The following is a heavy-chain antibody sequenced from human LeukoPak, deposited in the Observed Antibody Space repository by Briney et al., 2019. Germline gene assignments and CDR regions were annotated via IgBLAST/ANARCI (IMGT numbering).Heavy chain of an antibody. Sequence: KPSETLSLTCSVSGASTNSTNFYWSWIRQPPRKGLESIGSISYTGNTSSNPSLNSRVTMSVDSSKNQFSLKRSSVTAADTAVYYCARQGTMTRGGYWLDPWGRGTLVTVSS. CDR1: GASTNSTNFY. CDR2: ISYTGNT. D-gene: IGHD3-10*01. V-gene: IGHV4-39*01. CDR3: ARQGTMTRGGYWLDP. J-gene: IGHJ5*02.